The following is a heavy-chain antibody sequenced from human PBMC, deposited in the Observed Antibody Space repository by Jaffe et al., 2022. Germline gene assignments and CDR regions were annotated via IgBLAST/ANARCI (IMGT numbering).Heavy chain of an antibody. CDR1: GGTFSSYA. CDR2: IIPIFGTA. Sequence: QVQLVQSGAEVKKPGSSVKVSCKASGGTFSSYAISWVRQAPGQGLEWMGGIIPIFGTANYAQKFQGRVTITADESTSTAYMELSSLRSEDTAVYYCARAPPQLGYCSGGSCYSRYFDLWGRGTLVTVSS. CDR3: ARAPPQLGYCSGGSCYSRYFDL. J-gene: IGHJ2*01. D-gene: IGHD2-15*01. V-gene: IGHV1-69*01.